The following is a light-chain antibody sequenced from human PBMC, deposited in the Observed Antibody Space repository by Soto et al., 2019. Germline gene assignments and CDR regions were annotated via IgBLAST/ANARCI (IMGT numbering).Light chain of an antibody. V-gene: IGLV2-14*01. Sequence: ALTQPSSVSGSPGQSITISCTGTSSDVGGYDYVSWYQLHPGKAPKLMVFEVSNRPSGVSYRSSGSKSGNTASLTISGLQAEDEADYFCSSYSISTAYLFGTGTKV. CDR1: SSDVGGYDY. J-gene: IGLJ1*01. CDR3: SSYSISTAYL. CDR2: EVS.